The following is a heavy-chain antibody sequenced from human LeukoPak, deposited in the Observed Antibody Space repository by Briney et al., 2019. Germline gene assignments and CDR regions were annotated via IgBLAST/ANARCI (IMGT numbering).Heavy chain of an antibody. CDR2: INHSGST. Sequence: SETLSLTCAVYGGSFSGYYWSWIRQPPGKGLEWIGEINHSGSTNYNPSLKSRVTISVDTSKNQFSLKLSSVTAADTAVYYCARPRGLNRAAAVHWGQGTLVTVSS. CDR1: GGSFSGYY. D-gene: IGHD6-13*01. J-gene: IGHJ4*02. V-gene: IGHV4-34*01. CDR3: ARPRGLNRAAAVH.